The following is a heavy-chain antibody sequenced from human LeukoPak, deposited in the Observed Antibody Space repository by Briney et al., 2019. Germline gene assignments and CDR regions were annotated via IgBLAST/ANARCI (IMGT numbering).Heavy chain of an antibody. V-gene: IGHV1-18*01. CDR3: ARGQYIVYYYGSGSYWQRYNRFDP. CDR1: GYTFASYG. J-gene: IGHJ5*02. D-gene: IGHD3-10*01. Sequence: GASVKVSCKASGYTFASYGISWVRQAPGQGLEWMGWISAYNGNTNYAQKLQGRVTMTTDTSTSTAYMELRSLRSDDTAVYYCARGQYIVYYYGSGSYWQRYNRFDPWGQGTLVTVSS. CDR2: ISAYNGNT.